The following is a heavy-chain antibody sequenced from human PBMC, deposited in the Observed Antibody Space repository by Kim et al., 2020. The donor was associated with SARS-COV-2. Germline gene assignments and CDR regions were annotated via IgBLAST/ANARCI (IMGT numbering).Heavy chain of an antibody. J-gene: IGHJ4*02. CDR3: ARGADCSGGSCYFEDY. V-gene: IGHV4-34*01. Sequence: SLKSRVTISVDTSKNQFSLKLSSVTAADTAVYYCARGADCSGGSCYFEDYWGQGTLVTVSS. D-gene: IGHD2-15*01.